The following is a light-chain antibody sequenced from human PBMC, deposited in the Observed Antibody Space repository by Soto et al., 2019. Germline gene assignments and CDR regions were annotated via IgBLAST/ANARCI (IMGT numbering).Light chain of an antibody. Sequence: SYELTQPPSLSVSPGQTATITCSGDKLDNKYACWYQQKPGRSPVLVVYQDKKRPSGIPERFSGSNSGNTATLTITGTQALDEADYYCQAWDSSTVVFGGGTKLTVL. CDR1: KLDNKY. J-gene: IGLJ2*01. CDR2: QDK. V-gene: IGLV3-1*01. CDR3: QAWDSSTVV.